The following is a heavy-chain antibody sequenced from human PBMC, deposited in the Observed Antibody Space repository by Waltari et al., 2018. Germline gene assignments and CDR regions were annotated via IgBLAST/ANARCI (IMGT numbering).Heavy chain of an antibody. CDR3: ARDRTG. Sequence: QVQLVPSGAAVKKPGASVTVSCKASGYTFPGCHMDWGGQAPGQGLEWMGWINPNRGGTNYAQKFQGRVTMTRDTSISTAYMELSRLRSDDTAVYYWARDRTGWGQGTLVTVSS. D-gene: IGHD2-8*02. V-gene: IGHV1-2*02. CDR1: GYTFPGCH. J-gene: IGHJ4*02. CDR2: INPNRGGT.